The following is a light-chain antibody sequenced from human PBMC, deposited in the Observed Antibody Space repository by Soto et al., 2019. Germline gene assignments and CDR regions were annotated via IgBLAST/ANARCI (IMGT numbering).Light chain of an antibody. J-gene: IGKJ5*01. CDR2: AAS. CDR1: QTISSF. V-gene: IGKV1-39*01. Sequence: DIQMTQSPSSLSASVGDRVTLTCLASQTISSFLNWYQQTPGKAPKLLIYAASSLQSGVPSRFSGSGSGTDFTLTISSLQPEDFATYYCQQSYSTPHTFGQGTRLEIK. CDR3: QQSYSTPHT.